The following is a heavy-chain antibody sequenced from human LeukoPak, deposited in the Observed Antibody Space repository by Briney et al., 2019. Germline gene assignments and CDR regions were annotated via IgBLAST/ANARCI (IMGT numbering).Heavy chain of an antibody. J-gene: IGHJ6*02. CDR1: GFTFSSYS. V-gene: IGHV3-21*01. D-gene: IGHD3-10*01. CDR2: ISSSSSYI. CDR3: ARDRVTIAYYGMDV. Sequence: GGSLRLSCAASGFTFSSYSMNWVRQAPGKGLEWVSSISSSSSYIYYADSVKGRFTISRDNAKNSLYLQMNSLRAEDTAVYYCARDRVTIAYYGMDVWGQGTTVTVSS.